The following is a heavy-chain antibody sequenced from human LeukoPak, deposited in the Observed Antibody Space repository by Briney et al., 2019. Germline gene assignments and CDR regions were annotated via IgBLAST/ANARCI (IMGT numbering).Heavy chain of an antibody. V-gene: IGHV3-23*01. CDR1: GFNFRGFG. CDR3: AKVGALVAHTGDY. CDR2: ISGTGGSI. Sequence: GGSLRLSCSVSGFNFRGFGMTWGRQTQGKGLEWLSTISGTGGSIYYADSVKGRFTISRDNSKNTLVLQMTRLRAEDTALYYCAKVGALVAHTGDYWGQGSLVTVSS. J-gene: IGHJ4*02. D-gene: IGHD2-8*02.